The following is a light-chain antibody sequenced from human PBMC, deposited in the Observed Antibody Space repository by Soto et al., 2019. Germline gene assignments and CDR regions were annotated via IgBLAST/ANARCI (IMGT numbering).Light chain of an antibody. J-gene: IGKJ4*01. Sequence: DIQLTQSPSFLSASVGDRDTITFRASQDFNNYLAWYQQKPGEAPKLLMYVASTLQSGVPSRFSGSGSGTEVTLTISGLQPEDFATSFCQQLNSLPLTCSGGTKVDIK. CDR2: VAS. V-gene: IGKV1-9*01. CDR1: QDFNNY. CDR3: QQLNSLPLT.